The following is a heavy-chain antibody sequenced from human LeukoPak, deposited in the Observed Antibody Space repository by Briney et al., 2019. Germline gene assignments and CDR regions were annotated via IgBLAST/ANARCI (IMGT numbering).Heavy chain of an antibody. J-gene: IGHJ6*03. D-gene: IGHD3-10*01. V-gene: IGHV4-59*01. CDR1: GGSIKNYY. CDR2: IYYSGST. Sequence: SETLSLTRTVSGGSIKNYYWTWIRQPPGKGLEWIGYIYYSGSTSSNPSLKSRVTISVDTSKNQFSLRLKYVTAADTAVYYCARDVPRGTGYMDVWGKGTTVTVSS. CDR3: ARDVPRGTGYMDV.